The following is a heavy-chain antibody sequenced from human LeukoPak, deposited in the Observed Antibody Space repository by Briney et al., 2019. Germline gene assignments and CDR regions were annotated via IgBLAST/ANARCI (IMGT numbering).Heavy chain of an antibody. J-gene: IGHJ4*02. CDR3: ARAEGDYYDSSGYYSAAQKRGSGDY. CDR2: MNPNSGNT. Sequence: ASVKVSCKASGYTFTSYDINWVRQATGQGLEWMGWMNPNSGNTGYAQKFQGRVTMTRDTSISTAYMELSRLRSDDTAVYYCARAEGDYYDSSGYYSAAQKRGSGDYWGQGTLVTVSS. V-gene: IGHV1-8*01. D-gene: IGHD3-22*01. CDR1: GYTFTSYD.